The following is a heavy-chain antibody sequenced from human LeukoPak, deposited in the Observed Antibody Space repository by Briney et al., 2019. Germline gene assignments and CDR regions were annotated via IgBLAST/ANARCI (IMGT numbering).Heavy chain of an antibody. Sequence: GGSLRLSCAASGFTFSGYEMKWVRQAPGKGLEWVSYISSGGTTTYYADSVKGRFTISRDYAKNSLYLQMNSPRAEDTAVYYCARVQQPSGIQGYYYGMDVWGQGTTVTVSS. CDR1: GFTFSGYE. CDR2: ISSGGTTT. D-gene: IGHD6-13*01. CDR3: ARVQQPSGIQGYYYGMDV. V-gene: IGHV3-48*03. J-gene: IGHJ6*02.